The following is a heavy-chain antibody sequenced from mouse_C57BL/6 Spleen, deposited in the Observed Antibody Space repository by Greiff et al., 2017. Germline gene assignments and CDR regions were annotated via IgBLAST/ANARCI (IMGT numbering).Heavy chain of an antibody. CDR1: GYSITSGYY. D-gene: IGHD1-1*01. CDR3: VSRYYDSSYWYFDV. J-gene: IGHJ1*03. Sequence: EVKLQESGPGLVKPSQSLSLTCSVTGYSITSGYYWNWLRQFPGNKLEWMGYISYDGSNNYNPSLKNRISITRDTSKNQFFLKLNSVTTEDTATYYCVSRYYDSSYWYFDVWGTGTTVTVSS. V-gene: IGHV3-6*01. CDR2: ISYDGSN.